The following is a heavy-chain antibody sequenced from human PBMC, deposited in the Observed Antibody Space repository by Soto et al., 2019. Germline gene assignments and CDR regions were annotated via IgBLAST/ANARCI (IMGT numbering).Heavy chain of an antibody. CDR3: ASNGDYSDTSGSKYSGY. Sequence: SESLGLTCTFAGGFISSGGYFWNCIRQHPRKGVECIGYIYLSGNTYYKPSLSVRVTISVDTSKSQFSLKLSSVTAADTPVYYCASNGDYSDTSGSKYSGYWGQGTLVTV. D-gene: IGHD3-22*01. V-gene: IGHV4-31*03. J-gene: IGHJ1*01. CDR2: IYLSGNT. CDR1: GGFISSGGYF.